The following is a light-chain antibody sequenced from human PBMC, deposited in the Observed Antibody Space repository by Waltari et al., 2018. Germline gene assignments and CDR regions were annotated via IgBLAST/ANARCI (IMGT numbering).Light chain of an antibody. CDR1: QSISSY. CDR2: KAS. J-gene: IGKJ2*01. Sequence: DIQMTQSPYTLSASVGDGATITCRASQSISSYLAWYPQKPGQAPNVLIYKASMLETGAPSRFSGSGSGTKFTLTISSLQPDDFATYYCQQYYSYPYTFGQGTKLEIK. V-gene: IGKV1-5*03. CDR3: QQYYSYPYT.